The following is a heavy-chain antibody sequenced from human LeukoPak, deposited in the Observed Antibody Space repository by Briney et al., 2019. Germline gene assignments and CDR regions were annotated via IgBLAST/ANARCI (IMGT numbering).Heavy chain of an antibody. V-gene: IGHV3-21*01. D-gene: IGHD3-22*01. CDR3: AKKADDSSGYYDY. CDR2: ISSSSSYI. Sequence: KSGGSLRLSCAASGFTFSSYSMNWVRQAPGKGLEWVSSISSSSSYIYYADSVKGRFTISRDNAKNSLYLQMNSLRAEDTAVYYCAKKADDSSGYYDYWGQGTLVTVSS. J-gene: IGHJ4*02. CDR1: GFTFSSYS.